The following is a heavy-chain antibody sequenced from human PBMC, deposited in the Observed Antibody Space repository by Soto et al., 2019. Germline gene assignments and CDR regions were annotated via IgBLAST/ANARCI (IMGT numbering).Heavy chain of an antibody. D-gene: IGHD1-26*01. J-gene: IGHJ4*02. V-gene: IGHV4-30-4*01. Sequence: QVQLQESGPGLVKPSQTLSLTCTVSGGSINSGDYYWSWIRQPPGKGLEWIGYIYYSGTTYYNPPLRSRVTISIDTSKNHLCLNRRHATAAESVVYYGARSGQYTALCWGPGTLVTVSS. CDR3: ARSGQYTALC. CDR2: IYYSGTT. CDR1: GGSINSGDYY.